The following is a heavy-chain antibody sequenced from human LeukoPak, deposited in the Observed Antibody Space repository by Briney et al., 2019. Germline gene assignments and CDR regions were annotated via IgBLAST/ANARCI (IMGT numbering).Heavy chain of an antibody. J-gene: IGHJ4*02. CDR1: GGSISSGKW. CDR3: ARDAAAGYSLAC. Sequence: SGTLSLTCGVSGGSISSGKWWSWVRQPPGKGLEWIGEISHSGSPNYNPSLKSRLTISVDLLKNQFSLDLRSVTAADTAVYYCARDAAAGYSLACWGQGTLVTVSS. CDR2: ISHSGSP. D-gene: IGHD6-13*01. V-gene: IGHV4-4*02.